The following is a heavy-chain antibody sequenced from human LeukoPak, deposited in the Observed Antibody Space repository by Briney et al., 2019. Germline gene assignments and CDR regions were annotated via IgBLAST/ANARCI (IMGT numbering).Heavy chain of an antibody. V-gene: IGHV3-11*01. Sequence: PGGSLRLSCAASGFTFSDYYMNWVRQAPGKGLEWLSYITYSGSETYYADSVKGRFTISRDNGKTSLYLQMNSLRADDTAVYYCVRDLAVAAYWGRGTLVTVSS. CDR1: GFTFSDYY. CDR3: VRDLAVAAY. D-gene: IGHD6-19*01. J-gene: IGHJ4*02. CDR2: ITYSGSET.